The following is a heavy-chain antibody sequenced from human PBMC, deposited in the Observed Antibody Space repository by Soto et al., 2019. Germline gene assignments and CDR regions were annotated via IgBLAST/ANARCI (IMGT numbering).Heavy chain of an antibody. CDR2: IKQDGREK. CDR1: GLTFSSYW. J-gene: IGHJ5*02. CDR3: ARGVAIGDAP. Sequence: EVHLVESGGGLAQPGGSLRLSCAASGLTFSSYWMTWVRQAPGKGLEWVANIKQDGREKYYVDSVKGRFTISRDNAKNSMYRQMNTLRGETTAVYYCARGVAIGDAPWGHGNRVTVSS. V-gene: IGHV3-7*01. D-gene: IGHD3-10*01.